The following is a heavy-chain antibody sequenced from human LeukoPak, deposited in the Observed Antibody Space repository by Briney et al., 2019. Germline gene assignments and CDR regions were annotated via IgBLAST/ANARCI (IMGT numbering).Heavy chain of an antibody. CDR1: GGSISSSSYY. J-gene: IGHJ6*03. CDR2: IYYSGST. D-gene: IGHD4-11*01. V-gene: IGHV4-39*01. Sequence: SETLSLTCTVSGGSISSSSYYWGWIRQPPGKGLEWIGSIYYSGSTYYNPSLKSRVTISVDTSKNQFSLKLSSVTAADTAVYYCARADYSKEGYYYMDVWGKGTTVTVSS. CDR3: ARADYSKEGYYYMDV.